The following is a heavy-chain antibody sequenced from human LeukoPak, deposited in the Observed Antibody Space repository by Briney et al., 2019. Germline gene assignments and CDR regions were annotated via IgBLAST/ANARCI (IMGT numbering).Heavy chain of an antibody. D-gene: IGHD3-3*01. CDR2: IYPGDSDT. J-gene: IGHJ4*02. CDR3: ASTRYDFWSGYPYYFDY. Sequence: GASLKISFKGSGYSFTSYWIGWVRQMPGKGLEWMGIIYPGDSDTRYSPSFQGQVTISADKSISTAYLQWSSLKASDTAMYYCASTRYDFWSGYPYYFDYWGQGTLVTVSS. CDR1: GYSFTSYW. V-gene: IGHV5-51*01.